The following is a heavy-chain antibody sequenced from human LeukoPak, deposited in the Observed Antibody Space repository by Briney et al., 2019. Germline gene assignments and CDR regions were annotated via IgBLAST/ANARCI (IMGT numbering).Heavy chain of an antibody. CDR2: ISVGAEYI. V-gene: IGHV3-23*01. CDR1: GFTFSTYV. J-gene: IGHJ4*02. CDR3: ASGPPFLKYFEY. D-gene: IGHD3-3*01. Sequence: TGGSLRLSCAASGFTFSTYVMNWFRQAPGKGLEWVSTISVGAEYIFYADSVKGRITISRDDSINALYLQMHSLRAEDTALYYCASGPPFLKYFEYWGQGTLVTVSS.